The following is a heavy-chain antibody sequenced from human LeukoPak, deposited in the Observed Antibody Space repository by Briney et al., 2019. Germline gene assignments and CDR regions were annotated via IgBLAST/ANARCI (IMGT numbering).Heavy chain of an antibody. V-gene: IGHV4-39*02. J-gene: IGHJ4*02. Sequence: PSETLSLTCTVSGGSISSSSYYWVWIRQPPGKELEWIGSINYSGNTYYNPSLKSRVTISVDTSKNQFSLKLSSVTAADTAVYYCARDVGEYCSSTNCYASHYWGQGTLVTVSS. D-gene: IGHD2-2*01. CDR3: ARDVGEYCSSTNCYASHY. CDR1: GGSISSSSYY. CDR2: INYSGNT.